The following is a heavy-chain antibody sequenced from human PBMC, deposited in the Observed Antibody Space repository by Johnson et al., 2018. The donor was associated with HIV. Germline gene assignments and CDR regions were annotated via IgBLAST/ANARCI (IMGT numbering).Heavy chain of an antibody. D-gene: IGHD2-15*01. CDR3: ARAGGGSHGAFDI. CDR2: ISYDGSNK. J-gene: IGHJ3*02. V-gene: IGHV3-30-3*01. Sequence: QVQLVESGGGLVQPGGSLRLSCAASGFTFSSYAMHWVRQAPGKGLEWVAVISYDGSNKYYADSVKGRFTISRDNSKNTLYLQMNSLRAEDTAVYYCARAGGGSHGAFDIWGQGTMVTVSS. CDR1: GFTFSSYA.